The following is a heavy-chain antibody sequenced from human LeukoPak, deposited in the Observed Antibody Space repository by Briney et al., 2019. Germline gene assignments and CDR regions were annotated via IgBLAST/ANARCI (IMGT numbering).Heavy chain of an antibody. CDR3: VVGSHYFDY. D-gene: IGHD5-12*01. Sequence: ASVKVSCKVSGYTLTELSMHWVRQAPGKGLEWMGGFDPEDGETIYARKFQGRVTMTGDTSTDTAYMELSSLRSEDTAVYYCVVGSHYFDYWGQGTLVTVSS. V-gene: IGHV1-24*01. J-gene: IGHJ4*02. CDR2: FDPEDGET. CDR1: GYTLTELS.